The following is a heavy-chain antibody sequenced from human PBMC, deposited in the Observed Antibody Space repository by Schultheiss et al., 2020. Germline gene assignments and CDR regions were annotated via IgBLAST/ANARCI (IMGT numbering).Heavy chain of an antibody. D-gene: IGHD3-9*01. V-gene: IGHV1-46*01. CDR1: GGTFSSYA. J-gene: IGHJ4*02. Sequence: ASVKVSCKASGGTFSSYAISWVRQAPGQGLEWLGRITARDGSTTYAEKFQGRVTLTRDTSTRTVYMELSSLRSEDTAVYYCANEQFRYLDYHYWGQGTLVTVSS. CDR2: ITARDGST. CDR3: ANEQFRYLDYHY.